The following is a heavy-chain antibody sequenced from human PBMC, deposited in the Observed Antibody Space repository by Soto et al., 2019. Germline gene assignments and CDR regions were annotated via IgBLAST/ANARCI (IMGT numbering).Heavy chain of an antibody. CDR3: ARDPSGDDYYYYGMDV. Sequence: SVKVSCKASGYTFTIYYMHWVRQAPGQGLEWMGIINPSGGSTSYAQKFQGRVTMTRDTSTSTVYMELSSLRSEDTAVYYCARDPSGDDYYYYGMDVWGQGTTVTVSS. V-gene: IGHV1-46*01. J-gene: IGHJ6*02. CDR2: INPSGGST. D-gene: IGHD3-3*01. CDR1: GYTFTIYY.